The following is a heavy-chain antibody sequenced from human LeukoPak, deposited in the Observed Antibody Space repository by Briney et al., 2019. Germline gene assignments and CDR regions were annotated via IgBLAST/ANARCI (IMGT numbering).Heavy chain of an antibody. J-gene: IGHJ6*02. CDR3: ARGSVDCSSTSCNTIYYYSGMDV. CDR1: GGSISSGSYY. Sequence: SETLPLTCTVSGGSISSGSYYWGWIRQPPGKGLEWIGSLHYSGSTYYNPSLKGRVTMSVDTSKNHFSLRLSSVTAADAAVYHCARGSVDCSSTSCNTIYYYSGMDVWGQGITVTVSS. CDR2: LHYSGST. V-gene: IGHV4-39*02. D-gene: IGHD2-2*01.